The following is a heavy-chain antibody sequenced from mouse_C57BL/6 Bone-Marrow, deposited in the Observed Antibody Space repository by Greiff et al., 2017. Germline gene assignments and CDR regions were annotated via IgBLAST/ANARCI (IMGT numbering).Heavy chain of an antibody. Sequence: EVKVVESEGGLVQPGSSMKLSCTASGFTFSDYYMAWVRQVPEKGLEWVANINYDGSSTYYLDSLKSRFIISRDNAKNILYLQMSSLKSEDTATYYCARYGSYYFDYWGQGTTLTVSS. D-gene: IGHD2-2*01. V-gene: IGHV5-16*01. J-gene: IGHJ2*01. CDR3: ARYGSYYFDY. CDR1: GFTFSDYY. CDR2: INYDGSST.